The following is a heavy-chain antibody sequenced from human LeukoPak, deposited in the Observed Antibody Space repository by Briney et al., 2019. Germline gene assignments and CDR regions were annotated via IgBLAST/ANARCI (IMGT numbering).Heavy chain of an antibody. J-gene: IGHJ5*02. CDR1: GGSFSGYY. CDR2: INHSGST. CDR3: ARGPELERRWNWFDP. D-gene: IGHD1-1*01. Sequence: SETLSLTCAVYGGSFSGYYWSWIRQPPGKGLEGIGEINHSGSTNYNPSLKSRVTISVDTSKNQFSLKLSSVTAADTAVYYCARGPELERRWNWFDPWGQGTLVTVSS. V-gene: IGHV4-34*01.